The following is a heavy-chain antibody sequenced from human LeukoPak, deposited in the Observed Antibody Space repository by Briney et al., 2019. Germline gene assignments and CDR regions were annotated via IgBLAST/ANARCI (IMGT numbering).Heavy chain of an antibody. CDR2: ISSTGTT. CDR3: ARLDILVPRAVEWFDP. V-gene: IGHV4-4*07. D-gene: IGHD3-9*01. CDR1: GDSISGKY. J-gene: IGHJ5*02. Sequence: SETLSLTCTVSGDSISGKYWSWIRRPAGRGLEWLGRISSTGTTDYSPSLKGRATISLDTSKNQFSLSLTSVTAADTAVYYCARLDILVPRAVEWFDPWGQGTLVIVSS.